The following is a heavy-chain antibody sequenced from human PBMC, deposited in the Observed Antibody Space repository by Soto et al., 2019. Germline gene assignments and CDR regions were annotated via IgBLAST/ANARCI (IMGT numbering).Heavy chain of an antibody. CDR1: GFTFSSYS. D-gene: IGHD2-2*01. J-gene: IGHJ4*02. CDR3: ARVSPADGTEIVDY. CDR2: ISSSSSTI. V-gene: IGHV3-48*01. Sequence: GGSLRLSCAASGFTFSSYSMNWVRQAPGKGLEWVSYISSSSSTIYYADSVKGRFTISRDNAKNSLYLQMNSLRAEDTAVYYCARVSPADGTEIVDYWGQGTLVTVSS.